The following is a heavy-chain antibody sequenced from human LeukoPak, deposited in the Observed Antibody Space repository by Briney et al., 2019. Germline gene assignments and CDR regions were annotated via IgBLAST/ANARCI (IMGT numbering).Heavy chain of an antibody. Sequence: GASVKVSCKASGYTFTSYGISWVRQAPGQGLEWMGWISAYNGNTNYAQKLQGRVTMTTDTSTSTAYMELRGLRSDDTAVYYCARDSPYCSGGSCYSYYYYGMDVWGQGTTVTVSS. J-gene: IGHJ6*02. D-gene: IGHD2-15*01. CDR1: GYTFTSYG. V-gene: IGHV1-18*01. CDR3: ARDSPYCSGGSCYSYYYYGMDV. CDR2: ISAYNGNT.